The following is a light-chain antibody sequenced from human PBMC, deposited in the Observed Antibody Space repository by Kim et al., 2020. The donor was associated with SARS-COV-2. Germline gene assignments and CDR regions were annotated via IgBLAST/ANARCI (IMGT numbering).Light chain of an antibody. V-gene: IGLV1-40*01. J-gene: IGLJ3*02. Sequence: QSVLTQPPSVSGAPGQRVTISCTGSSSNIGAGYDVHWYHQLPGTAPKLLIYGNNNRPSGVPDRFSGSKSGNSASLAITGLQAEDEADYYCQSYDISLSAHWVFGGGTQLTVL. CDR2: GNN. CDR3: QSYDISLSAHWV. CDR1: SSNIGAGYD.